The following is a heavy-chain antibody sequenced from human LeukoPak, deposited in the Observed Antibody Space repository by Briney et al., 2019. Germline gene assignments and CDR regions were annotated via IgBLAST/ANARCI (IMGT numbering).Heavy chain of an antibody. Sequence: PGGSLRLSCAASGFTFSSYSMNWVRQAPGKELEWVSSISSSSSYIYYADSVKGRFTISRDNAKNSLYLQMNSLRAEDTAVYYCARVWGVVVPAALDYWGQGTLVTVSS. J-gene: IGHJ4*02. CDR1: GFTFSSYS. CDR2: ISSSSSYI. V-gene: IGHV3-21*01. CDR3: ARVWGVVVPAALDY. D-gene: IGHD2-2*01.